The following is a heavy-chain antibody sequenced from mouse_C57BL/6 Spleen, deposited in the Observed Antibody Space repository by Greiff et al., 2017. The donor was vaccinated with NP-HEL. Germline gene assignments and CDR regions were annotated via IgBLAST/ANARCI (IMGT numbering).Heavy chain of an antibody. D-gene: IGHD2-2*01. V-gene: IGHV5-4*01. CDR2: ISDGGSYT. Sequence: EVQVVESGGGLVKPGGSLKLSCAASGFTFSSYAMSWVRQTPEKRLEWVATISDGGSYTYYPANVKGRFTISRDNAKNNLYLQMSHLKSEDTAMYYCARVYGYDKDYYAMDYWGQGTSVTVSS. CDR1: GFTFSSYA. CDR3: ARVYGYDKDYYAMDY. J-gene: IGHJ4*01.